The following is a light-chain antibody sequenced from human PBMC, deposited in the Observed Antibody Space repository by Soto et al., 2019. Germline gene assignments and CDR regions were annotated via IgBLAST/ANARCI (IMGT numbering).Light chain of an antibody. CDR2: RNN. J-gene: IGLJ2*01. V-gene: IGLV1-44*01. CDR3: AAWDDSLNGVV. CDR1: SSNIGSNT. Sequence: QSVLTQPSSASGTPGQRVTISGSGTSSNIGSNTVNWYQQLPGTAPKLLIYRNNHRPSGVPDRFSGSKSGTSASLAISGLQYEDDADYYCAAWDDSLNGVVFGGGTKLTVL.